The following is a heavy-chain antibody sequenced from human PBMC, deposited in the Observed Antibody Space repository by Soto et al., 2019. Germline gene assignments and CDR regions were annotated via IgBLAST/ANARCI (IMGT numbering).Heavy chain of an antibody. CDR2: ISYDGSNK. V-gene: IGHV3-30*18. Sequence: ESGGGVVQPGRSLRLSCAASGFTFSSYGMHWVRQAPGKGLEWVAVISYDGSNKYYADSVKGRFTISRDNSKNTLYLQMNSLRAEDTAVYYCAKSAGYSSGWYDYWGQGTLVTVSS. CDR1: GFTFSSYG. J-gene: IGHJ4*02. CDR3: AKSAGYSSGWYDY. D-gene: IGHD6-19*01.